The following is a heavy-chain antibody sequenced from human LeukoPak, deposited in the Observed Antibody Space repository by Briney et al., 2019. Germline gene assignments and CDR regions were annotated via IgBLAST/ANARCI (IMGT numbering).Heavy chain of an antibody. CDR3: VKDLSYESSGHVLED. D-gene: IGHD3-22*01. CDR1: GFTFEDYT. Sequence: GGSLRLSCVASGFTFEDYTMHWVRQAPGKTLEWVSLISWDGTTYYTDSVKGRFTISRDNSKNSLYLQMDTLRSEDTAFYYCVKDLSYESSGHVLEDWGQGTLVTVSS. J-gene: IGHJ4*02. CDR2: ISWDGTT. V-gene: IGHV3-43*01.